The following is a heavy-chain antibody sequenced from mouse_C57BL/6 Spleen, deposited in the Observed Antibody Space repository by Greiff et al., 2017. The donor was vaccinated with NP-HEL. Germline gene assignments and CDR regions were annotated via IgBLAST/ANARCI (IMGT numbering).Heavy chain of an antibody. CDR1: GYTFTSYW. CDR3: ARPPMVTTRSWFAY. CDR2: IYPGSGST. D-gene: IGHD2-2*01. Sequence: VQLQQPGAELVKPGASVKMSCKASGYTFTSYWITWVKQRPGQGLEWIGDIYPGSGSTNYNEKFKSKATLTVDTSSSTAYMQLSSLTSEDSAVYYCARPPMVTTRSWFAYWGQGTLVTVSA. J-gene: IGHJ3*01. V-gene: IGHV1-55*01.